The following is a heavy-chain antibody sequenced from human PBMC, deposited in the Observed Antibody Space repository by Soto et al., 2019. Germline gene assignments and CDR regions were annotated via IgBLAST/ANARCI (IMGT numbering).Heavy chain of an antibody. J-gene: IGHJ4*02. CDR3: ARHVAPHYYDSSGSPGGYFDY. V-gene: IGHV5-51*01. D-gene: IGHD3-22*01. CDR2: IYPGDSDT. CDR1: GYSFTSYW. Sequence: PGESLKISCKGSGYSFTSYWIGWVRQMPGKGLEWMGIIYPGDSDTRYSPSFQGQVTISADKSISTAYLQWSSLKVSDTAMYYCARHVAPHYYDSSGSPGGYFDYWGQGTLVTVSS.